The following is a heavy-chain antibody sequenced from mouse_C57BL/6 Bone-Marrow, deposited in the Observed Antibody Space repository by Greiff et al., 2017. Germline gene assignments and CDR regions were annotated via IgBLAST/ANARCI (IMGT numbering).Heavy chain of an antibody. CDR2: IYPRSGNT. D-gene: IGHD4-1*01. J-gene: IGHJ2*01. CDR3: ARNWYYFDY. V-gene: IGHV1-81*01. Sequence: VKLMESGAELARPGASVKLSCKASGYTFTSYGISWVKQRTGQCLEWIGEIYPRSGNTYYNEKFKGKATLTADKSSSTAYMELRSLTSEDSAVYFCARNWYYFDYWGQGTTLTVSS. CDR1: GYTFTSYG.